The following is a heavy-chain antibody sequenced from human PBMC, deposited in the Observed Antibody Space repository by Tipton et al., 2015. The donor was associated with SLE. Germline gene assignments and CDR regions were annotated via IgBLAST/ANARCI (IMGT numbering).Heavy chain of an antibody. J-gene: IGHJ4*02. CDR3: ARGLAVAGTYFDY. V-gene: IGHV4-59*01. CDR2: IYYSGST. CDR1: GGSISSYY. Sequence: LRLSCTVSGGSISSYYWSWIRQPPGKGLEWIGYIYYSGSTNYNPSLKSRVTISVDTSKNQFSLKLSSVTAADTAVYYCARGLAVAGTYFDYWGQGPLVTVSS. D-gene: IGHD6-19*01.